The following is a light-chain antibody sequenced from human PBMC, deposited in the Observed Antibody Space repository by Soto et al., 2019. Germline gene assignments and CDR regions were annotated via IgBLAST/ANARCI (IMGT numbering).Light chain of an antibody. CDR1: SSNIGAGYD. V-gene: IGLV1-40*01. Sequence: QSVLTQPPSVSGAPGQRVTISCTGSSSNIGAGYDVHWYQQLPGTAPKLLIYGNSNRPSAVPDRFSGCKSGTSASLAITGLQAGDEADYYCQSYDSSLSGWVFGGGPKLTVL. CDR3: QSYDSSLSGWV. J-gene: IGLJ3*02. CDR2: GNS.